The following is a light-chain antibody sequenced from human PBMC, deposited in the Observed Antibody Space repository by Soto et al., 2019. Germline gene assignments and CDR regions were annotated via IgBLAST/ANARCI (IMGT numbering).Light chain of an antibody. J-gene: IGKJ5*01. Sequence: EIVLTQSPGTLSLSPGERATLSCRASQSVSSNYLAWYQQKPGQAPRLLIYGASSRATGIPDRFSGSGSGTDFTLTISRLEPEDFAVYYCQQYGGSSGNTFGQGTRLEIK. CDR3: QQYGGSSGNT. CDR1: QSVSSNY. V-gene: IGKV3-20*01. CDR2: GAS.